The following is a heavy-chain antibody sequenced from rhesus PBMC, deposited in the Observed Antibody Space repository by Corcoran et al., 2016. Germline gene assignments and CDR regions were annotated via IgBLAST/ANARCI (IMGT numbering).Heavy chain of an antibody. CDR1: GFTFSDHH. V-gene: IGHV3-110*01. CDR3: ARDVSITWGNSLDV. J-gene: IGHJ5-2*02. Sequence: EVQLVESGGGLVQPGGSLILSCVASGFTFSDHHMVWACQATGKGLEWVIRIRHPSGSNKNYIGPVKGRFSISRDNAKNPLSRKMNNLRAADTAVYYWARDVSITWGNSLDVWGRGVLVTVSS. CDR2: IRHPSGSNK. D-gene: IGHD3-16*01.